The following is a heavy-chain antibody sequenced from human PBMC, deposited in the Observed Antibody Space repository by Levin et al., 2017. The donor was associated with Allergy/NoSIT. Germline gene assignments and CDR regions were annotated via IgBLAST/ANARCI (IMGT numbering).Heavy chain of an antibody. J-gene: IGHJ5*02. V-gene: IGHV3-53*01. CDR1: GFTVSSNY. CDR3: VRDMESEGSWTRFDP. Sequence: AGGSLRLSCAASGFTVSSNYMSWVRQAPGKGLEWVSVIYSGGRTDYADSVKGRFTISRDNSKNTLYLQMNSLGAEDTAVYYCVRDMESEGSWTRFDPWGQGTLVTVPS. CDR2: IYSGGRT. D-gene: IGHD2-15*01.